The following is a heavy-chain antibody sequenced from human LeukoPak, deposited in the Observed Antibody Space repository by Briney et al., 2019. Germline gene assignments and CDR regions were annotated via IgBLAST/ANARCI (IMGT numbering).Heavy chain of an antibody. CDR1: GFTFSSYW. Sequence: GGSLRLSCAASGFTFSSYWMHWVRQAPGKGLVWVSRINTDGSSTSYADSVKGRFTISRDNAKNTLYLQMNSLRAEDTAVYYCARVYSGSYKGDYWGQGTLVTVSS. CDR3: ARVYSGSYKGDY. D-gene: IGHD1-26*01. V-gene: IGHV3-74*01. CDR2: INTDGSST. J-gene: IGHJ4*02.